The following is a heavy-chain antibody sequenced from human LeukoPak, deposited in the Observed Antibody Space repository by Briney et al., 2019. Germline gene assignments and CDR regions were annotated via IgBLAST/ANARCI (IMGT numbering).Heavy chain of an antibody. D-gene: IGHD6-13*01. V-gene: IGHV3-53*01. Sequence: GGSLRLSCAASGFTVSNSYMSWVRQAPGKGLEWVSIIYSGGSTYYADSVKGRFTISRDSSKNTLFLQMNSLRAEDTALYYCAKDSDYSGSWQSFWGQGTLVTVSS. CDR1: GFTVSNSY. CDR3: AKDSDYSGSWQSF. CDR2: IYSGGST. J-gene: IGHJ4*02.